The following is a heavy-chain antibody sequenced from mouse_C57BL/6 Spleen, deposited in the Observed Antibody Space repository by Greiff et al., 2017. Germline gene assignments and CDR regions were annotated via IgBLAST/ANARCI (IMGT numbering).Heavy chain of an antibody. V-gene: IGHV1-52*01. Sequence: QVHVKQPGAELVRPGSSVKLSCKASGYTFTSYWMHWVKQRPIQGLEWIGNIDPSDSETHYNQKFKDKATLTVDKSSSTAYMQLSSLTSEDSAVYYCFYYDYNYYAMDYWGQGTSVTVSS. CDR3: FYYDYNYYAMDY. CDR2: IDPSDSET. J-gene: IGHJ4*01. D-gene: IGHD2-4*01. CDR1: GYTFTSYW.